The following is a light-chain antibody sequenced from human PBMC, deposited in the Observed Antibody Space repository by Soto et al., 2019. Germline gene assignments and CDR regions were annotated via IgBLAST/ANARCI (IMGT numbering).Light chain of an antibody. CDR2: EVS. V-gene: IGLV2-8*01. CDR3: CSYAGSNVI. CDR1: SSDVGGYNY. J-gene: IGLJ2*01. Sequence: QSALTQPPSASGSPGQSVTISCTGTSSDVGGYNYVSWYQQHPGKVPKVMIYEVSKRPSGVPDRFSGSKSGNTASLTVSGLRAEDEADYYCCSYAGSNVIFGGRTKLTVL.